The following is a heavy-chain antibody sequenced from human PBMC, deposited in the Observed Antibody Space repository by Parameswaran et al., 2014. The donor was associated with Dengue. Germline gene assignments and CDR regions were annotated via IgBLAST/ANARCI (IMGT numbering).Heavy chain of an antibody. CDR3: ARDLHWGASNY. V-gene: IGHV3-74*01. J-gene: IGHJ4*02. CDR2: INGDGTST. Sequence: VRQAPGKRLVWVSRINGDGTSTSYADSVKGRFTISRDNAKNTLYLQMNSLRAEDTAVYYCARDLHWGASNYWGQGTLVTVSS. D-gene: IGHD1-26*01.